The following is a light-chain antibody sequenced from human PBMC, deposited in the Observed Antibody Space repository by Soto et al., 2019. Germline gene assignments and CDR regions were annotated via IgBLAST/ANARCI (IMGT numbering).Light chain of an antibody. Sequence: QSVLTQPASVSGSPGQSIAISCTGTSSDVGGFNYASWYQQHPGKAPKLLIYDVTSRPSGVSDRFSGSKSANTASLTISGLQAEDEADYYCASYTTSSTYVFGTGTKVTVL. CDR2: DVT. J-gene: IGLJ1*01. V-gene: IGLV2-14*03. CDR1: SSDVGGFNY. CDR3: ASYTTSSTYV.